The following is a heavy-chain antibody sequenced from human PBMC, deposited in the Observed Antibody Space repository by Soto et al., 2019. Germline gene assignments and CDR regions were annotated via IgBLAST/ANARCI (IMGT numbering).Heavy chain of an antibody. Sequence: ASVKVSCKASGYTFTGYYMHWVRQAPGQGLEWMGWINPNSGGTNYAQKFQGWVTMTRDTSISTAYMELSRLRSDDTAVYYCASKHDYGDYWYFDLWGRGTLVTVSS. V-gene: IGHV1-2*04. J-gene: IGHJ2*01. CDR1: GYTFTGYY. D-gene: IGHD4-17*01. CDR3: ASKHDYGDYWYFDL. CDR2: INPNSGGT.